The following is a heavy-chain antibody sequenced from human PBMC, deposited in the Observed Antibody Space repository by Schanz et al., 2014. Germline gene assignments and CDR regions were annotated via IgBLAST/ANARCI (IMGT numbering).Heavy chain of an antibody. CDR2: IGGSDCNT. Sequence: QVQLVQSGGEVKTPGASVKVSCKASGYTFTRSGISWVRQAPGQGLEWMGWIGGSDCNTNFAHEFQGRVNMNTDTSTSTVYMELTSLRSEDTAVYYCARDPYSASYFPSPPLYGLDVWGQGTPVTVSS. V-gene: IGHV1-18*01. D-gene: IGHD1-26*01. J-gene: IGHJ6*02. CDR3: ARDPYSASYFPSPPLYGLDV. CDR1: GYTFTRSG.